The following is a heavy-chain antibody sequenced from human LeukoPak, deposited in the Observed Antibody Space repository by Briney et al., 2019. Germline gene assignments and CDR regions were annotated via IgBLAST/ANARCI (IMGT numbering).Heavy chain of an antibody. CDR1: GFTFSSYG. Sequence: GGSLRLSCAASGFTFSSYGMHWVRQAPGKGLEWVAVIWYDGSNKYYADSVKGRFTISRDNSKNTLYLQMNSLRAEDTAVYYCARDFDDFSFGYYFDYWGQGALVTVSS. CDR3: ARDFDDFSFGYYFDY. J-gene: IGHJ4*02. V-gene: IGHV3-33*01. CDR2: IWYDGSNK. D-gene: IGHD3-3*01.